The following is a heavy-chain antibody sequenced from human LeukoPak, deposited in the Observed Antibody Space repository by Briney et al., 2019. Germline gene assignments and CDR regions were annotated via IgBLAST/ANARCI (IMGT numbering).Heavy chain of an antibody. V-gene: IGHV3-21*01. Sequence: GGSLRLSCAASGFTFSAYSMNWVRQAPGKGLEWVSSITSSSSYIYYADSVKGRFTISRDNAKNSLYLEMNSLRAEDMAVYYCVRDPLDYWGQGTPVTVSS. CDR2: ITSSSSYI. CDR1: GFTFSAYS. J-gene: IGHJ4*02. CDR3: VRDPLDY.